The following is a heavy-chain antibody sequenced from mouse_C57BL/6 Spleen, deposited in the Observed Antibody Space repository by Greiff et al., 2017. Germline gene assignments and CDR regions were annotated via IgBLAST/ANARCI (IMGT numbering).Heavy chain of an antibody. CDR3: ARRAKGITTDWFAY. CDR2: INPNNGGT. CDR1: GYTFTDYN. J-gene: IGHJ3*01. Sequence: EVKLMESGPELVKPGASVKIPCKASGYTFTDYNMDWVKQSHGKSLEWIGDINPNNGGTIYNQKFKGKATLTVDKSSSTAYMELRSLTSEDTAVYYCARRAKGITTDWFAYWGQGTLVTVSA. V-gene: IGHV1-18*01. D-gene: IGHD1-1*01.